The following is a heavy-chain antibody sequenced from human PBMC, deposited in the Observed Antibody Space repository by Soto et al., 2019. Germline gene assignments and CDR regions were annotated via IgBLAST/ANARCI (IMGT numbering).Heavy chain of an antibody. CDR1: GGSIIDGQTY. D-gene: IGHD2-15*01. CDR2: INYRGTT. V-gene: IGHV4-31*03. CDR3: ARDAPGVAPY. J-gene: IGHJ4*02. Sequence: QVQLQESGPGLVKPSQTLSLTCTVSGGSIIDGQTYFNWIRQHPERGLEWMGDINYRGTTNYSPALKSRMLVSIDTSKNHFSLRLTSVTAADTAVYYCARDAPGVAPYWGQRTLVTVSS.